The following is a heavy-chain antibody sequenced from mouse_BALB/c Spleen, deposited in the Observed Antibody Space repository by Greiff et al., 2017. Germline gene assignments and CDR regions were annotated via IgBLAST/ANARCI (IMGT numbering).Heavy chain of an antibody. V-gene: IGHV5-6*02. D-gene: IGHD2-10*02. CDR1: GFTFSSYG. J-gene: IGHJ2*01. CDR3: ARLEYGNFYYLDD. CDR2: ISSGGSYT. Sequence: DVMLVESGGDLVKPGGSLKLSCAASGFTFSSYGMSWVRQTPDKRLEWVATISSGGSYTYYPDSVKGRFTISRDNAKNTLYLQMSSLKSEDTAMYYCARLEYGNFYYLDDWGQGTTLTVSS.